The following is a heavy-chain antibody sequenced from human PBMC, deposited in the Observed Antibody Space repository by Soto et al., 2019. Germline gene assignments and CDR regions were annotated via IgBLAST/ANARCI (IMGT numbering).Heavy chain of an antibody. CDR3: AAPPRY. CDR1: GGSISSYY. CDR2: IYNSGST. V-gene: IGHV4-59*01. J-gene: IGHJ4*02. Sequence: QMQLQESGPGLVKPSETLSLTCTVSGGSISSYYWNWIRQPPGKGLEWIGYIYNSGSTNYNPSLKGRVTRSVDTSKNQFSLKLTSVTAADTAVYYCAAPPRYWGQGTLVTVSS. D-gene: IGHD6-6*01.